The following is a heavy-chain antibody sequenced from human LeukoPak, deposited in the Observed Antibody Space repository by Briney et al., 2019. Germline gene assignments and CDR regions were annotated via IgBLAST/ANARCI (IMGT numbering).Heavy chain of an antibody. V-gene: IGHV1-2*02. Sequence: ASVKVSCKASGGTFSSYAISWVRQAPGQGLEWMGWINPNSGGTNYAQKFQGRVTMTRDTSISTAYMELSRLRSDDTAVYYCARDRWAAGYCSGGSCPFDCWGPGTLVTVSS. CDR1: GGTFSSYA. CDR3: ARDRWAAGYCSGGSCPFDC. D-gene: IGHD2-15*01. J-gene: IGHJ4*02. CDR2: INPNSGGT.